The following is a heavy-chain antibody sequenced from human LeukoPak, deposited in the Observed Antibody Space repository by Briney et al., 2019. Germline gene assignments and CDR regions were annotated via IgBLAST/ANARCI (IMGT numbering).Heavy chain of an antibody. CDR3: ARGLYDSSGYYYLAPPDY. CDR1: GFTFSSYW. J-gene: IGHJ4*02. Sequence: GGSLRLSCAASGFTFSSYWMNWVRQAPGKGLEWVAVISSDGNNKYYADSVKGRFTISRDNSKNTLYLQMNSLRPEDTAVYYCARGLYDSSGYYYLAPPDYWGQGTLVTVSS. CDR2: ISSDGNNK. V-gene: IGHV3-30*03. D-gene: IGHD3-22*01.